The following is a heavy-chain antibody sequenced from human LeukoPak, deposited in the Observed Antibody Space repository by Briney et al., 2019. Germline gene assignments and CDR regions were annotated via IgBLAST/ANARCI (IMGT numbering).Heavy chain of an antibody. CDR3: ARSLATGGYSYGYITD. CDR2: ISDSSSYI. CDR1: GFTFSSYS. Sequence: GGSLRLSCAASGFTFSSYSMNWVRQAPGKGLEWVSSISDSSSYIYYADSVKGRFTISRDNAKNSLYLQMNSLRAEDTAVYYCARSLATGGYSYGYITDWGQGTLVTVSS. J-gene: IGHJ4*02. D-gene: IGHD5-18*01. V-gene: IGHV3-21*01.